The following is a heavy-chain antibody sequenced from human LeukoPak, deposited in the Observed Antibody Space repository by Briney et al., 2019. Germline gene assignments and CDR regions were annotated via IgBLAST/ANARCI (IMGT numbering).Heavy chain of an antibody. V-gene: IGHV5-51*01. J-gene: IGHJ4*02. Sequence: GGSLKISCKGSGYSFTCYWLGWVRPMPGKGLEWMGILYPGDSDTRYSPSFQGQVTISADKAISTAYLQWSSLKASDTAMYYCARRYCSGGSCYHSFADYWGQGTLVTVSS. D-gene: IGHD2-15*01. CDR1: GYSFTCYW. CDR2: LYPGDSDT. CDR3: ARRYCSGGSCYHSFADY.